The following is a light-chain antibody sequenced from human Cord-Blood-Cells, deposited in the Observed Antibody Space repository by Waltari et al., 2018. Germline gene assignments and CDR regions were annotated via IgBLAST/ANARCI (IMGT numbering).Light chain of an antibody. Sequence: DIVMTQSPDSLAVSLAERATINCKSSQSVLYSSNNNNYLAWYQQKPGQPPKRLIYWASSRESGVPDRFSGSGSGTDFTLPSSSLQAEDVAVYYCQQYYSTPFTFGPGTKVDIK. V-gene: IGKV4-1*01. CDR2: WAS. J-gene: IGKJ3*01. CDR3: QQYYSTPFT. CDR1: QSVLYSSNNNNY.